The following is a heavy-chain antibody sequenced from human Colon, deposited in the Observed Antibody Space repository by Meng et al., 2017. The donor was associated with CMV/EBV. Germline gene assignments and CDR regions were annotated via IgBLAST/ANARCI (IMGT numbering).Heavy chain of an antibody. CDR1: GFTFDDYT. J-gene: IGHJ4*02. V-gene: IGHV3-43*01. Sequence: GGSLRLSCAASGFTFDDYTMNWVRHAPGKGLEWVALVSWDGGSTRYADSVRGRFTISRDNSNNLLVLQLNSLRSDDSALYYCAKGTAVTTVPDFDSWGQGTLVTVSS. CDR2: VSWDGGST. CDR3: AKGTAVTTVPDFDS. D-gene: IGHD4-17*01.